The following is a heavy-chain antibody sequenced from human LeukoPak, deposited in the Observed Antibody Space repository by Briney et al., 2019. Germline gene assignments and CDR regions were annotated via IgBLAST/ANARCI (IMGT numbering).Heavy chain of an antibody. CDR2: IRYDGSNK. Sequence: GGSLRLSCATSAFTFRSYGMHWVRQAPDKGLEWVAFIRYDGSNKYYADSVKGRFTISRDNSKNTLYLQMNSLRAEDTAVYYCARVTRGGYDGYFDYWGQGTLVTVSS. J-gene: IGHJ4*02. V-gene: IGHV3-30*02. D-gene: IGHD5-12*01. CDR1: AFTFRSYG. CDR3: ARVTRGGYDGYFDY.